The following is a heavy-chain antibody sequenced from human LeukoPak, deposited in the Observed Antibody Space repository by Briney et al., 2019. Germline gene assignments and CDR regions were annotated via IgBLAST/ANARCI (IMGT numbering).Heavy chain of an antibody. Sequence: PSQTLSLTCTVSGGSISSGGHYWSWIRQPPGKGLEWIGYIYHSGSTYYNPSPKSRVTISVDRSKNQFSLKLSSVTAADTAVYYCARANRHRWEPTYHYYYMDVWGKGTTVTVSS. J-gene: IGHJ6*03. D-gene: IGHD1-26*01. V-gene: IGHV4-30-2*01. CDR2: IYHSGST. CDR3: ARANRHRWEPTYHYYYMDV. CDR1: GGSISSGGHY.